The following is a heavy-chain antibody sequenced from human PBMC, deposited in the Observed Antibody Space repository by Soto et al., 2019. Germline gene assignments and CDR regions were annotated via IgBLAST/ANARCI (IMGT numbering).Heavy chain of an antibody. J-gene: IGHJ4*02. V-gene: IGHV3-15*01. CDR2: TKCKLDGVTT. D-gene: IGHD3-9*01. CDR3: TTEEPHILTGYYDY. Sequence: GPLRLSCAASGFPITNAWMYRVRQTLRKGLDRVGRTKCKLDGVTTDYAAPVKGRFTIPRDDSKNTLYLQLDSLKTEDTAVYYCTTEEPHILTGYYDYWGQGT. CDR1: GFPITNAW.